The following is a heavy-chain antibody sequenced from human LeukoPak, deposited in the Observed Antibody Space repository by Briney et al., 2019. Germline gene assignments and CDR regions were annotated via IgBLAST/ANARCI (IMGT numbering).Heavy chain of an antibody. V-gene: IGHV3-66*01. CDR3: AREYNYGFARYFDY. D-gene: IGHD5-18*01. CDR2: IYSGGST. J-gene: IGHJ4*02. Sequence: PGGSLRLSCTASGFTDSSNYMSWVRQAPGKGLEWVSVIYSGGSTYYADSVKGRFTISRDNSKNTLYLQMNSLRAEDTAVYYCAREYNYGFARYFDYWGQGTLVTVSS. CDR1: GFTDSSNY.